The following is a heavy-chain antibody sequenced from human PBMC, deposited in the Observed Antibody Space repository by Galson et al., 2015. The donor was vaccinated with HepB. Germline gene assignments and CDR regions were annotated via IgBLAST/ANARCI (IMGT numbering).Heavy chain of an antibody. J-gene: IGHJ4*02. Sequence: SCKASGYTFTSYAMHWVRQAPGKGLEWVAVISYDGSNKYYADSVKGRFTISRDNSKNTLYLQMNSLRAEDTAVYYCARDSGQWLVTYYFDYWGQGTLVTVSS. D-gene: IGHD6-19*01. V-gene: IGHV3-30*04. CDR1: GYTFTSYA. CDR2: ISYDGSNK. CDR3: ARDSGQWLVTYYFDY.